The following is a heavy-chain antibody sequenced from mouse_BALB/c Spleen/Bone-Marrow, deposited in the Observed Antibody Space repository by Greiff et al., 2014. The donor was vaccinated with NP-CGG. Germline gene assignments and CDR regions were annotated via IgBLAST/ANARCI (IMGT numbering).Heavy chain of an antibody. V-gene: IGHV5-17*02. D-gene: IGHD4-1*01. CDR3: ARGGDWDDFDV. J-gene: IGHJ1*01. CDR2: ISSGSTSI. CDR1: GFTFSSFG. Sequence: EVQVVESGGGLVQPGGSRKLSCAASGFTFSSFGMHWVRQAPERGLEWVAYISSGSTSIFYSDTVRGRFTISRDNPKNTLFLQMTSLTSEDTAMYYCARGGDWDDFDVWGVGTTVTVSS.